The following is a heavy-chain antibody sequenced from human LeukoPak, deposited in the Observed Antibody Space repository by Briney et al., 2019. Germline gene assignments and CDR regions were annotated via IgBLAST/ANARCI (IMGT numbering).Heavy chain of an antibody. V-gene: IGHV3-30*18. CDR2: ISYDETNK. D-gene: IGHD3-22*01. CDR1: GFTFNSFG. Sequence: GGSLRLSCAASGFTFNSFGMHWVRRAPGKGLEWVAIISYDETNKYYTDSVKGRFTISRDNSKNTLYLQMNSLRAEDTAVYYCAKDIYDSSGPPYFDYWGQGTLVTVSS. J-gene: IGHJ4*02. CDR3: AKDIYDSSGPPYFDY.